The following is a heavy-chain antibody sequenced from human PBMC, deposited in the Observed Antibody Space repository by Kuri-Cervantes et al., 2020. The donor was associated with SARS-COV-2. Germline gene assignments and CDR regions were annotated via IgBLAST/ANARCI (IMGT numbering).Heavy chain of an antibody. CDR2: ISSSGSTI. V-gene: IGHV3-48*03. J-gene: IGHJ6*02. Sequence: GGSLRLSCAASGFTFSSYAMSWVRQAPGKGLEWVSYISSSGSTIYYADSVKGRFTISRDNAKSSLYLQMNSLRAEDTAVYYCARGYDFWSGYFFGMDVWGQGTTVTASS. CDR3: ARGYDFWSGYFFGMDV. D-gene: IGHD3-3*01. CDR1: GFTFSSYA.